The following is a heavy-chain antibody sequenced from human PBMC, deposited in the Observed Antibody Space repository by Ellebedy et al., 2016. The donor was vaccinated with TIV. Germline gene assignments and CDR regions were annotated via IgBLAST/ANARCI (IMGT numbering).Heavy chain of an antibody. J-gene: IGHJ4*02. CDR1: DGSISNFH. CDR3: ARWVGHFDF. Sequence: MPGGSLRLSCTVSDGSISNFHWSWIRQPPGKGLEWIGYIYFSGITNYNPSLKSPVTMSVDTSKNQFSLKLSSVTTADTAVYYCARWVGHFDFWGQGAQVTVSS. V-gene: IGHV4-59*01. CDR2: IYFSGIT. D-gene: IGHD1-26*01.